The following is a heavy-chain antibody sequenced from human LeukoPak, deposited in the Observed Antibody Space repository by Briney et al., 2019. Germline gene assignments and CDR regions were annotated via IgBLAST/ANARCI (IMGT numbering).Heavy chain of an antibody. V-gene: IGHV4-61*08. CDR2: IYYSGRT. CDR3: ARVPSMPYYYDSSGYYIYYYYGMDV. J-gene: IGHJ6*02. Sequence: PSQTLSLTCTVSGGSISSGGYYWSWIRQPPGKGLEWIGYIYYSGRTNYNPSLKSRVTISVDTSKNQFPLKLSSVTAADTAVYYCARVPSMPYYYDSSGYYIYYYYGMDVWGQGTTVTVSS. D-gene: IGHD3-22*01. CDR1: GGSISSGGYY.